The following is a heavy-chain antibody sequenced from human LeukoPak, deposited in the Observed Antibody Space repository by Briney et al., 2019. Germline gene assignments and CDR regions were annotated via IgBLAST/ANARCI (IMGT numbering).Heavy chain of an antibody. Sequence: GGSLRLSCAASGLTVSSNYMSWVRQAPGKRLGWDSVIYSAGTTYYTDSVKGRFTISRDNSKHTLYLQMNSLRAEDTAVYYCASLMYSSSWYYFDYWGQGTLVTVSS. V-gene: IGHV3-53*01. J-gene: IGHJ4*02. CDR1: GLTVSSNY. CDR3: ASLMYSSSWYYFDY. D-gene: IGHD6-13*01. CDR2: IYSAGTT.